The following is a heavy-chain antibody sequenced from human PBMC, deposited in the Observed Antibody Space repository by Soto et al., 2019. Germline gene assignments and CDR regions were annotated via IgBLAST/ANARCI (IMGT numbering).Heavy chain of an antibody. CDR2: IIPIFGTA. CDR1: GGPFSSYA. V-gene: IGHV1-69*01. Sequence: QVQLVQSGAEVKKPGSSVKVSCKASGGPFSSYAISWVRQAPGQGLGWMGGIIPIFGTANYAQKFQGRVKITADESKSTAYMELSSLRSEDTAVYSCATGTMIVVLFAFDIWGQGTMVTLSS. J-gene: IGHJ3*02. CDR3: ATGTMIVVLFAFDI. D-gene: IGHD3-22*01.